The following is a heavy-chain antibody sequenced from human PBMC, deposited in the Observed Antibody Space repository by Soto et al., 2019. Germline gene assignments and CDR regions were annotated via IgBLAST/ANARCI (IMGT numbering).Heavy chain of an antibody. D-gene: IGHD6-13*01. J-gene: IGHJ6*03. CDR3: ARSAALDSYYYYMAV. CDR2: IIPIRVIA. V-gene: IGHV1-69*02. Sequence: QVQLLQSGAEVKKPGSSVKVSCKASGGTFSSDTISWVRQAPGQGLEWMGRIIPIRVIANYAQKFQGRVTLTADKSTSTAYMELSSLRSEDTAVYYCARSAALDSYYYYMAVWGKGTTVTLS. CDR1: GGTFSSDT.